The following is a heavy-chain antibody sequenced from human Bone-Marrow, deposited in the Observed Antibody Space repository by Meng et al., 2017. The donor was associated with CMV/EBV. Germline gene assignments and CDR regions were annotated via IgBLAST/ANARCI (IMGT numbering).Heavy chain of an antibody. CDR3: AREDDYFYYYYGMDV. V-gene: IGHV3-30*04. CDR2: ISYDGSNK. D-gene: IGHD2/OR15-2a*01. J-gene: IGHJ6*02. Sequence: GGSLRLSCAASGFTFSSYAMHWVRQAPGKGLEWVAVISYDGSNKYYADSVKGRFTISRDNSKNTLYLQMNSLRAEDTAVYYCAREDDYFYYYYGMDVWGQGPMVTGSS. CDR1: GFTFSSYA.